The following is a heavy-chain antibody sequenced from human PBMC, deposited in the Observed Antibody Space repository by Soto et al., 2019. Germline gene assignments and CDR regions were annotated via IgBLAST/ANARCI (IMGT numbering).Heavy chain of an antibody. CDR3: ARDGRYCTWSDCRGDAFAG. CDR2: IKEDGSQK. CDR1: GFSFSSHW. D-gene: IGHD2-8*01. J-gene: IGHJ3*01. V-gene: IGHV3-7*01. Sequence: EVQLVESGGGLVQPGGSLRLSCAASGFSFSSHWMTWVRQTPGKGLEWVANIKEDGSQKYYVDSVKGRFTILRDNANKALSLQMKRLRGEDTAVYYCARDGRYCTWSDCRGDAFAGWGQGTVVTVSS.